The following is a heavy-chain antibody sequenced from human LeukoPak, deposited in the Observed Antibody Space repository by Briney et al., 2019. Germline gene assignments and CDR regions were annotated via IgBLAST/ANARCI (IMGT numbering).Heavy chain of an antibody. CDR1: GGSISSYY. Sequence: KPSETLSLTCTVSGGSISSYYRSWIRQPPGKGLEWIGEINHSGSTNYNPSLKSRVTISVDTSKNQFSLKLSSVTAADTAMYYCARGSTGWEYYYDSSAHQPSNPFDYWGQGTLVTVSS. V-gene: IGHV4-34*01. CDR3: ARGSTGWEYYYDSSAHQPSNPFDY. J-gene: IGHJ4*02. CDR2: INHSGST. D-gene: IGHD3-22*01.